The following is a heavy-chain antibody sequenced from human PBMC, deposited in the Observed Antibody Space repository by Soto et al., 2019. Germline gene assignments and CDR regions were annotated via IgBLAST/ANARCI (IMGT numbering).Heavy chain of an antibody. CDR2: INHSGST. V-gene: IGHV4-34*01. D-gene: IGHD3-10*01. Sequence: SETLSLTCAVYGGSFSGYYWSWIRQPPGKGLEWIGEINHSGSTNYNPSLKSRVTISVDTSKNQFSLKLSSVTAADTAVYYCARGRQVYYGSGSYYLRTGYYFDYWDQGTLVTVSS. CDR3: ARGRQVYYGSGSYYLRTGYYFDY. CDR1: GGSFSGYY. J-gene: IGHJ4*02.